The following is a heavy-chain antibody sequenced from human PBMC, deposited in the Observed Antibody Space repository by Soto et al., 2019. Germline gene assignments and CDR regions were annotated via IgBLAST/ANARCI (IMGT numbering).Heavy chain of an antibody. CDR3: AKDHTAIYDSSGYYFPYFDY. CDR2: ISYDGSNK. V-gene: IGHV3-30*18. D-gene: IGHD3-22*01. J-gene: IGHJ4*02. CDR1: GFTFSSYG. Sequence: PGGSLRLSCAASGFTFSSYGMHWVRQAPGKGLEWVAVISYDGSNKYYADSVKGRFTISRDNSKNTLYLQMNSLRAEDTAVYYCAKDHTAIYDSSGYYFPYFDYWGQETLVTVSS.